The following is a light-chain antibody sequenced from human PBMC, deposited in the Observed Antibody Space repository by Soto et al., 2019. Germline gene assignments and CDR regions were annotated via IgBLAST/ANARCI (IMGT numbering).Light chain of an antibody. V-gene: IGKV1-5*01. J-gene: IGKJ1*01. CDR1: QSIRYY. Sequence: DIQLTQSPPTLSASVGDRVTITCRASQSIRYYLAWYQQMPGKAPNLLIYGASILQSGVPSRFSRSGSGTEFTLTISSLQPDDFATYFCQHHNSYSQTFGQGTKLEI. CDR3: QHHNSYSQT. CDR2: GAS.